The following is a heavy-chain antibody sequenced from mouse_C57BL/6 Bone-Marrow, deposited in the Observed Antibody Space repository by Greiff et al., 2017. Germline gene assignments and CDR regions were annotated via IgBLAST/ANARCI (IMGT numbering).Heavy chain of an antibody. CDR1: GYTFTDYN. CDR3: ARRWYDYDDCRYFDV. CDR2: INPNNGGT. Sequence: EVQLQQSGPELVKPGASVQIPCKASGYTFTDYNMDWVKQSHGKSLEWIGDINPNNGGTIYNQKFKGKATLNVDKSSSTAYMELRSLTSEDTAVYYCARRWYDYDDCRYFDVWGTGTTVTVSS. J-gene: IGHJ1*03. D-gene: IGHD2-4*01. V-gene: IGHV1-18*01.